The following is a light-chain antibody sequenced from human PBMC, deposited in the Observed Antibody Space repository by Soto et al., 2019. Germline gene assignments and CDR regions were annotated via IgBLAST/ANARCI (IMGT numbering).Light chain of an antibody. CDR3: KQYDSFPT. CDR2: KAS. J-gene: IGKJ1*01. Sequence: DIQMTQSPSTLSASVGDRVTITCRASQSISTWLAWYQQKPGKAPKLLIYKASSLETGVPPRFSGSGSGTEFSLTISSLQPDDFATYYCKQYDSFPTFGQGTKVEVK. CDR1: QSISTW. V-gene: IGKV1-5*03.